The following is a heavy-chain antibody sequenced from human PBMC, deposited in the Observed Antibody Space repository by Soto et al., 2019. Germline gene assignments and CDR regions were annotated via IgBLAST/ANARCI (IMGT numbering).Heavy chain of an antibody. CDR1: GFSARTNY. J-gene: IGHJ4*02. CDR3: ARAGVTPDFFDY. D-gene: IGHD2-21*02. Sequence: GGSLRLSCAASGFSARTNYMSWVRQAPGKGLEWVSVFESGGSIYYADSVKGRFIISRDYAKNTVYLQMNSLRAEDTAVYYCARAGVTPDFFDYWGQGTLVTVSS. V-gene: IGHV3-53*01. CDR2: FESGGSI.